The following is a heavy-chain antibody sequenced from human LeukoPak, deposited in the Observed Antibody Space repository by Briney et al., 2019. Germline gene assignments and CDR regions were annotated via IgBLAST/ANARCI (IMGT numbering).Heavy chain of an antibody. CDR3: ARDRYYYDSSGSHFDY. J-gene: IGHJ4*02. D-gene: IGHD3-22*01. Sequence: SETLSLTFTVSGGSISSSSYYWGWIRQPPGKGLEWIGSIYYSGSTYYNPSLKSRVTISVDTSKNQFSLKLSSVTAADTAVYYCARDRYYYDSSGSHFDYWGQGTLVTVSS. CDR1: GGSISSSSYY. V-gene: IGHV4-39*07. CDR2: IYYSGST.